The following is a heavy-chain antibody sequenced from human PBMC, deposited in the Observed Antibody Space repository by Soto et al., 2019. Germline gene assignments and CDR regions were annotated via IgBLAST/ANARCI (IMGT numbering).Heavy chain of an antibody. CDR3: AKSSGYALDAFDV. CDR2: ISGSGSST. Sequence: EVQLLESGGGLVQPGGSLRLSCAASGLTFSSYAMSWVRQAPGKGLEWVSGISGSGSSTYYADSVKGRFTISRDNSKNMLYLQMNSLRAEDTAVYDCAKSSGYALDAFDVWGQGTMVTVSS. CDR1: GLTFSSYA. J-gene: IGHJ3*01. V-gene: IGHV3-23*01. D-gene: IGHD3-22*01.